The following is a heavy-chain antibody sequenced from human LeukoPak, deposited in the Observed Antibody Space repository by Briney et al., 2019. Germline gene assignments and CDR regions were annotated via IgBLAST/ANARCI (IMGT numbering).Heavy chain of an antibody. J-gene: IGHJ4*02. CDR2: ISSSGSTI. Sequence: GGSLRLSCAASGFTFSSYEMNWVRQAPGKGLEWVSYISSSGSTIYYADSVKGRFTISRDNAKNSLYLQMNSLRAEDTAVYYCARVGCSSTSCYTPDYFDYWGQGTLVTVSS. CDR3: ARVGCSSTSCYTPDYFDY. V-gene: IGHV3-48*03. CDR1: GFTFSSYE. D-gene: IGHD2-2*02.